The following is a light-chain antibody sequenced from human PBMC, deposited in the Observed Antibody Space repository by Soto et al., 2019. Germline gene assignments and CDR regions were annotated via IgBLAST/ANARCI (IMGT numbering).Light chain of an antibody. V-gene: IGKV3-11*01. J-gene: IGKJ4*01. Sequence: IVLTQSPATLSFSPGERATLSCRASQSVGTYLAWYQQRPGQAPRLLIYDASHRGTGIPARFSGSGSGADFSLTISSLEPEDFAVYYCQQRSKWPPSFWGGTQV. CDR1: QSVGTY. CDR3: QQRSKWPPS. CDR2: DAS.